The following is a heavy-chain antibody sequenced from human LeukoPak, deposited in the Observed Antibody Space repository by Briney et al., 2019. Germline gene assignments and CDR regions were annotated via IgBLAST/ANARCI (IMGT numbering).Heavy chain of an antibody. CDR1: RFSFSSYW. V-gene: IGHV3-23*01. CDR2: ISGSGSNT. Sequence: GGSLRLSCAASRFSFSSYWMTWVRQAPGKGLEWVSAISGSGSNTYYADSVKGRFTMSRDNSKNTLYLQMNSLRAEDTAVYYCARGRYWTPIWGQGTMVTVSS. J-gene: IGHJ3*02. D-gene: IGHD1-1*01. CDR3: ARGRYWTPI.